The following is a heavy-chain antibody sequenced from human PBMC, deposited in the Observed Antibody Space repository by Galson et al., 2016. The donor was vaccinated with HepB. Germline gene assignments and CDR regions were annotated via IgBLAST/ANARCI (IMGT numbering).Heavy chain of an antibody. Sequence: SVKVSCKASGGTFGTYAVGWVRQAPGQGLEWMGGIIPSFVTPTYAQRVQGRVTITADESTSTVPMELSSLKSEDTAVYYCARDLGYSEDLCDSWGQGTLVTVSS. CDR3: ARDLGYSEDLCDS. CDR2: IIPSFVTP. CDR1: GGTFGTYA. V-gene: IGHV1-69*13. J-gene: IGHJ4*02. D-gene: IGHD5-12*01.